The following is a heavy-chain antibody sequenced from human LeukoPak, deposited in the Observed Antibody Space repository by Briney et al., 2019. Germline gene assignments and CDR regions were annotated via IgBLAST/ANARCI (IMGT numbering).Heavy chain of an antibody. Sequence: PGGSLRLSCAASGFTFSSYWMSWVRQAPGKGLEWVANIRQDGTAKYYVDSVKGRFTISRDNAKNSLYLQMNSLRAEDTAVYFCARESLVSGTTRGNYYYYGMDVWGQGSTVTVSS. V-gene: IGHV3-7*01. D-gene: IGHD1-7*01. J-gene: IGHJ6*02. CDR1: GFTFSSYW. CDR3: ARESLVSGTTRGNYYYYGMDV. CDR2: IRQDGTAK.